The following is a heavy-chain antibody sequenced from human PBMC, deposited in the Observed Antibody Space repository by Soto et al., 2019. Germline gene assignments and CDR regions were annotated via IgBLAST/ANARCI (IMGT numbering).Heavy chain of an antibody. CDR2: INPNSGGT. V-gene: IGHV1-2*04. Sequence: ASVKVSCKASGYTFTGYYMHWVRQAPGQGLEWMGWINPNSGGTNYAQKFQGWVTMTRDTSISTAYMELSRLRSDDTAVYYCARDGAEKLLWFGELLPGYYYYGMDVWGQGTTVTVSS. CDR1: GYTFTGYY. CDR3: ARDGAEKLLWFGELLPGYYYYGMDV. J-gene: IGHJ6*02. D-gene: IGHD3-10*01.